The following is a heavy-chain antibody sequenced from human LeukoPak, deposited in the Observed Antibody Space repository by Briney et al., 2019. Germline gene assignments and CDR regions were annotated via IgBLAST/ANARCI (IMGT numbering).Heavy chain of an antibody. CDR2: ISYDGSNK. V-gene: IGHV3-30*01. J-gene: IGHJ4*02. D-gene: IGHD2-21*01. CDR1: GFTLSSYA. Sequence: PGGSLRLSCAASGFTLSSYAMHWVRQAPGKGLEWVAVISYDGSNKYYADSVKGRFTISRDNSKNTLYLQMNSLRAEDTAVYYCARDLNNCAGKGDCWGQGTLVTVSS. CDR3: ARDLNNCAGKGDC.